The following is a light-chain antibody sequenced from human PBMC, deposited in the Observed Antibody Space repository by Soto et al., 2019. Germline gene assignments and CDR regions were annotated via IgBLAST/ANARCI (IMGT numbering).Light chain of an antibody. V-gene: IGKV3-20*01. Sequence: EMVLTQSPGTLSLSPGERATLSCRASQSVSSSYLAWYQQKPGQAPRLLIYGASSRATGIPDRFSGSGSGTDFTLTITRLEPEDFAVYYCQLYGRSITFGEGTRLEIK. CDR3: QLYGRSIT. CDR2: GAS. J-gene: IGKJ5*01. CDR1: QSVSSSY.